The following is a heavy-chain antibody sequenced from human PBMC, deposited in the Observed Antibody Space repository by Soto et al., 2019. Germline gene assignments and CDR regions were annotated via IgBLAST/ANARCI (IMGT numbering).Heavy chain of an antibody. CDR1: GYRFTSHW. J-gene: IGHJ6*02. CDR3: ARGEGITTFGVYGFDV. D-gene: IGHD3-3*01. Sequence: EGQLVQSGAEVKKPGESLRISCKGSGYRFTSHWISWLRQMPGKGLEWMGRTDPSDSFTQYNPSFQGHVTISGDKSLSTAYLQWSSLKAADTAMYYCARGEGITTFGVYGFDVWGQGASVTVSS. V-gene: IGHV5-10-1*01. CDR2: TDPSDSFT.